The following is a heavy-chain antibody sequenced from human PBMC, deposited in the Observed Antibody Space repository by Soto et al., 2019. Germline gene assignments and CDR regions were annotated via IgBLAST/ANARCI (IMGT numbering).Heavy chain of an antibody. CDR2: KNEDGSQK. J-gene: IGHJ4*03. Sequence: GGSLRLSCAASGSSFSNYWMSWVRQAPGKGLEWVANKNEDGSQKYYVVCVKGRLTISSDNAKNYQYLLLSSLRAEYPAVYSCRDEHYSDRWGQGTLVTVAS. CDR1: GSSFSNYW. CDR3: RDEHYSDR. V-gene: IGHV3-7*01.